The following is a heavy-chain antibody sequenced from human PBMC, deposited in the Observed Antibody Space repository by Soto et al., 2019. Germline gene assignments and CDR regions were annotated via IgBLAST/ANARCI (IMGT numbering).Heavy chain of an antibody. CDR1: GFTFSSYA. J-gene: IGHJ1*01. CDR3: AKDPMNYYDSSGPRDFQH. V-gene: IGHV3-23*01. Sequence: GGSLRLSCAASGFTFSSYAMSWVRQAPGKGLEWVSAISGSGGSTYYADSVKGRFTISRDNSKNTLYLQMNSLRAEDTAVYYCAKDPMNYYDSSGPRDFQHWGQGTLVTVSS. D-gene: IGHD3-22*01. CDR2: ISGSGGST.